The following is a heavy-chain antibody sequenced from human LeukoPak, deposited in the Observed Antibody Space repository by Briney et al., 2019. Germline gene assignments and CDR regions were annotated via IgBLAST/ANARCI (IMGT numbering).Heavy chain of an antibody. CDR2: IYYSGST. V-gene: IGHV4-59*01. Sequence: SETLSLTCTVSGGSISSYYWSWIRQPPGKGLEWIGYIYYSGSTNYNPSLKSRVTISVDTSKNQFSLKLSSVTAADTAVYYCARGSITMVRGTHYYYYGMDVWGQGNTVTVSS. CDR3: ARGSITMVRGTHYYYYGMDV. D-gene: IGHD3-10*01. CDR1: GGSISSYY. J-gene: IGHJ6*02.